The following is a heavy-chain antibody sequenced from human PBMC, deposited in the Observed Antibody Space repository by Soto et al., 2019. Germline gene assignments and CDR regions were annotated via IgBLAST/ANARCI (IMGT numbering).Heavy chain of an antibody. CDR1: GGSFSGYY. J-gene: IGHJ4*02. CDR2: VNHSGTT. V-gene: IGHV4-34*01. Sequence: QVQLQQWGAGLLKPSETLSLTCAVYGGSFSGYYWTWIRQSPEKGLEWIGEVNHSGTTYYNPSLKTRGTLSVHTPKNQFSLKMRSVTAADTAVYYCARGIGYCSSINCYSSRRLRFDSWGQGTLVTVSS. CDR3: ARGIGYCSSINCYSSRRLRFDS. D-gene: IGHD2-2*01.